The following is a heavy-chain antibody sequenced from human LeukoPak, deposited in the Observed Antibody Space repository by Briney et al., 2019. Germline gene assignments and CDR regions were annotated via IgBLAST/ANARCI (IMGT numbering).Heavy chain of an antibody. V-gene: IGHV1-2*02. CDR3: AVGDSGYDSGGYFYHYYMDV. Sequence: GASVKVSCKASGYTFTSYGISWVRQAPGQGLEWMGWINPNSDATNYAQKFQGRVTMTRDTSISTAYMELSKLRSDDTAVYYCAVGDSGYDSGGYFYHYYMDVWGKGTTVTVSS. CDR2: INPNSDAT. CDR1: GYTFTSYG. D-gene: IGHD5-12*01. J-gene: IGHJ6*03.